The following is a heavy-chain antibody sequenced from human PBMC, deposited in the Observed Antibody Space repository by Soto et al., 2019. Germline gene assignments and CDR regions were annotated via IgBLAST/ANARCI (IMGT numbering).Heavy chain of an antibody. CDR3: ARGGLYSRSWYGYYYYGMDV. Sequence: SETLSLTCAVYGGSFSGYYWSWIRQPPGKGLEWIGEINHSGSTNYNPSLKSRVTISVDTSKNQFSLKLSSVTAADTAVYYCARGGLYSRSWYGYYYYGMDVWGQGTTGTV. D-gene: IGHD6-13*01. CDR1: GGSFSGYY. CDR2: INHSGST. J-gene: IGHJ6*02. V-gene: IGHV4-34*01.